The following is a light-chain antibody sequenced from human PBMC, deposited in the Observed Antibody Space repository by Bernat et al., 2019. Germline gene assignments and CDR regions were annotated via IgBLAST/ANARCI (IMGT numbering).Light chain of an antibody. CDR1: QSVSSY. CDR3: QQRSNCPIT. J-gene: IGKJ5*01. Sequence: EIVLTQSPATLSLSPGERATLSCRASQSVSSYLAWYQQKPGQSPRLLIYDASNSATGIPARFSGSGPGTDFTLTISSLEPEDFAVYYCQQRSNCPITFGQGTRLEIK. V-gene: IGKV3-11*01. CDR2: DAS.